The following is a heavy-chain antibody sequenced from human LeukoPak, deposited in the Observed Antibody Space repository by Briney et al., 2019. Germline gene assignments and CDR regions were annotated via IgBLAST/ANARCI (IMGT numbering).Heavy chain of an antibody. Sequence: ASVKVSCKASGYTFTGYYMHWVRQAPGQGLEWMGRINPNSGGTNYAQKFQGRVTMTRDTSISTAYMELSRLKSDDTAVYYCASPPASGWSDFDYWGQGTLVTVSS. J-gene: IGHJ4*02. V-gene: IGHV1-2*06. CDR3: ASPPASGWSDFDY. D-gene: IGHD6-19*01. CDR1: GYTFTGYY. CDR2: INPNSGGT.